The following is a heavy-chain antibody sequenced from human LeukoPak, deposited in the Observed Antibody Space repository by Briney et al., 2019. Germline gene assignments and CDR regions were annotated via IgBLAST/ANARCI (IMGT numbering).Heavy chain of an antibody. CDR3: ASNGPLRSDTSRYYFDS. CDR2: ISGSGGST. CDR1: GFTFSSYA. J-gene: IGHJ4*02. Sequence: GGSLRLSCAASGFTFSSYAMSWVRQAPGKGLEWVSAISGSGGSTYYADSVKGRFTISRDNSKNTLYLQMNSLRAEDTAVYYCASNGPLRSDTSRYYFDSWGQGTLVTVSS. V-gene: IGHV3-23*01. D-gene: IGHD3-22*01.